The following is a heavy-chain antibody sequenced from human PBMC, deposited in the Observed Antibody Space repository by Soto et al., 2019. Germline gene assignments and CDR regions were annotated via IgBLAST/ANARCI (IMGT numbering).Heavy chain of an antibody. D-gene: IGHD2-21*02. Sequence: QVQLQESGPGLVKPSETLSLTCTVSGGSISRYYWSWIRQPPGKGLESIGYMYNTGSTVYNPSFKSRVTISVDTSKNHFSRKLNSVTAADTAVYYCARDLRGYCDSDCYPLDVWGQGTTVTVSS. J-gene: IGHJ6*02. CDR3: ARDLRGYCDSDCYPLDV. V-gene: IGHV4-59*01. CDR1: GGSISRYY. CDR2: MYNTGST.